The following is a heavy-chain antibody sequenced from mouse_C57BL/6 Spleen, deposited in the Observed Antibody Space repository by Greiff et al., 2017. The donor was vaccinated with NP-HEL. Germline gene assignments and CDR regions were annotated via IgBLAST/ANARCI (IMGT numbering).Heavy chain of an antibody. Sequence: QVQLQQPGAELVMPGASVKLSCKASGYTFTSYWMHWVKQRPGQGLEWIGEIDPSDSYTNYNQKFKGKSTLTVDKSSSTAYMQSSSLTSEDSAVYYCARRGWLLDYAMDYWGQGTSVTVSS. CDR1: GYTFTSYW. CDR3: ARRGWLLDYAMDY. J-gene: IGHJ4*01. CDR2: IDPSDSYT. D-gene: IGHD2-3*01. V-gene: IGHV1-69*01.